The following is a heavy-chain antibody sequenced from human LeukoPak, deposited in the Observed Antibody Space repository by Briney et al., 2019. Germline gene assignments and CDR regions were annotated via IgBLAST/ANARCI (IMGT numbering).Heavy chain of an antibody. Sequence: SETLSLTCAVYGGSFSGYYWSWIRQPPGKGLEWIGEINHSGSTNYNPSLKSRVAISVDTSKNQFSLKLSSVTAADTAVYCCASVEPKWSQDYWGQGTLVTVSS. J-gene: IGHJ4*02. CDR3: ASVEPKWSQDY. CDR2: INHSGST. V-gene: IGHV4-34*01. CDR1: GGSFSGYY. D-gene: IGHD1-14*01.